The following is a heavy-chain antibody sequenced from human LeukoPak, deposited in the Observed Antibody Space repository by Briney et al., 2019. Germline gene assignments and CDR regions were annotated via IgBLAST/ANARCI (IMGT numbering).Heavy chain of an antibody. CDR2: INHSGST. V-gene: IGHV4-34*01. CDR3: ARGLMSSTSLDV. D-gene: IGHD2-2*01. J-gene: IGHJ6*04. CDR1: GGSFSGYY. Sequence: SETLSLTCAVYGGSFSGYYWSWIRLPPGKGLEWIGEINHSGSTNYNPSLKSRVTISVDTSKNQFSLKLSSVTAADTAVYYCARGLMSSTSLDVWGKGTTVTVSS.